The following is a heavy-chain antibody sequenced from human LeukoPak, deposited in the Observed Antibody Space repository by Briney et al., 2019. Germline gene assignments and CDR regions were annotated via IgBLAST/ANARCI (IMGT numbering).Heavy chain of an antibody. CDR3: AKARLMAAPFYYYGMDV. Sequence: GRSLRLSCAASGFDFEDYAIHWVRQVPGKGLEWVSGISWNSGAKAYADSVRGRFTISRDNAKNSLYLQMNSLRGEDTALYYCAKARLMAAPFYYYGMDVWGPGTTVTVSS. J-gene: IGHJ6*02. D-gene: IGHD5-24*01. CDR1: GFDFEDYA. V-gene: IGHV3-9*01. CDR2: ISWNSGAK.